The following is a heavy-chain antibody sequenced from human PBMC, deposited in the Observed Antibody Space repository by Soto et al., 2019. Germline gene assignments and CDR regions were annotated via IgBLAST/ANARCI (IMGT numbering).Heavy chain of an antibody. J-gene: IGHJ4*02. Sequence: EVQLVESGGGLVQPGGSLRLSCEVSGFTLSSFSMHWVRQAPGKGLEYVSAISYIGVDTYYANSVKGRFTISRDNSKNTLYLQMGSLRAEDMAVYYCARVGIGPFFDFWGQGTLVTVSS. CDR1: GFTLSSFS. CDR2: ISYIGVDT. CDR3: ARVGIGPFFDF. D-gene: IGHD7-27*01. V-gene: IGHV3-64*01.